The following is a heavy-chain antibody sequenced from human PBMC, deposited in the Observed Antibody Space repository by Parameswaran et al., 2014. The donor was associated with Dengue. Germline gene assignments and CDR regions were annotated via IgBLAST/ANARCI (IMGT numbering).Heavy chain of an antibody. Sequence: ASETLSLTCTVSGGSISSYYWSWIRQPPGKGLEWIGYIYYSGSTNYNPSLKSRVTISVDTSKNQFSLKLSSVTAADTAVYYCARDGQNCSGGSCNAFDIWGQGTMVTVSS. CDR3: ARDGQNCSGGSCNAFDI. V-gene: IGHV4-59*01. CDR1: GGSISSYY. CDR2: IYYSGST. D-gene: IGHD2-15*01. J-gene: IGHJ3*02.